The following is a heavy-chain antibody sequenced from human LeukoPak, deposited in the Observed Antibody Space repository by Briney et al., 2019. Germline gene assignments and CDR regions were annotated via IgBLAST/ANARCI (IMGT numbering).Heavy chain of an antibody. CDR3: ARRDCDSIKCRGSNWFDP. V-gene: IGHV3-48*01. Sequence: GGSLRLSCAASGFTFSDYSMNWVRQAPGKGLEWVSYISKNGNTIYYADSVKGRFTISRDNAKKSLYLQMNNLRAEDTAVYYCARRDCDSIKCRGSNWFDPWGQGTLVTVSS. CDR1: GFTFSDYS. CDR2: ISKNGNTI. J-gene: IGHJ5*02. D-gene: IGHD3-22*01.